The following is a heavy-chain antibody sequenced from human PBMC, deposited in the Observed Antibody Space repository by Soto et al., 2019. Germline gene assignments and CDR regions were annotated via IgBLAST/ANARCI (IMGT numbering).Heavy chain of an antibody. CDR2: IIPIFGTA. D-gene: IGHD3-22*01. V-gene: IGHV1-69*12. J-gene: IGHJ5*02. Sequence: QVQLVQSGAEVKKPGSSVKVSCKASGGTFSSYAITWVRQAPGQGLEWMGGIIPIFGTANYAQKFQARVTITATESTSTAYMELSSMRSEDTAVYYCARDRGPSSGYYPYWFDPWGQGTLVTVS. CDR1: GGTFSSYA. CDR3: ARDRGPSSGYYPYWFDP.